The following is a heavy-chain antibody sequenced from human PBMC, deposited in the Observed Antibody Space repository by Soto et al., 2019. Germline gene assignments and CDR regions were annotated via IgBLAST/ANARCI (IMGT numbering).Heavy chain of an antibody. CDR2: ISSGGSGI. CDR1: GFTFSDHY. Sequence: QVQLVASGGGLVKPGGSLRLSCAASGFTFSDHYMSWIRQAPGKGLEWVSYISSGGSGIYYADSVKGRFTISRDNGKHSLYLQMNSLRAEDTAVYYCARVKECSSSSCYARDAFDIWGQGTMVTVSS. V-gene: IGHV3-11*01. J-gene: IGHJ3*02. CDR3: ARVKECSSSSCYARDAFDI. D-gene: IGHD2-2*01.